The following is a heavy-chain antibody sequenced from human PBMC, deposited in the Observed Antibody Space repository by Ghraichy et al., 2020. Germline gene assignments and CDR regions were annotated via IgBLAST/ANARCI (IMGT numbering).Heavy chain of an antibody. CDR2: INGDGSTT. V-gene: IGHV3-74*01. Sequence: GSLRLSCAASGFTFSTYWMHWVRQAPGKGLVWVSRINGDGSTTNYADSVKGRFTISRDNAKNTLYLQMNSLRAEDTAVYYCARARGQLWYDYWGRGTLVTVSS. J-gene: IGHJ4*02. CDR3: ARARGQLWYDY. CDR1: GFTFSTYW. D-gene: IGHD5-18*01.